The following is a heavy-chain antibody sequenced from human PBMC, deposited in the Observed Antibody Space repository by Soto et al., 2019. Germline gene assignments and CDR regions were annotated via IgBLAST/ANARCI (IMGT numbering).Heavy chain of an antibody. J-gene: IGHJ4*02. D-gene: IGHD3-9*01. V-gene: IGHV1-8*01. CDR3: ARGRGYFDGLMLFEDY. CDR1: GYTFTSYD. CDR2: MNPNRGNT. Sequence: QVQLVQSGAEVKKPGASVKVSCKASGYTFTSYDINWVRQATGQGLEWMGWMNPNRGNTGYAQKFQGRVTMTRNTSITTAYMELSSLRSDETAVDYCARGRGYFDGLMLFEDYWGQGTLVTVSS.